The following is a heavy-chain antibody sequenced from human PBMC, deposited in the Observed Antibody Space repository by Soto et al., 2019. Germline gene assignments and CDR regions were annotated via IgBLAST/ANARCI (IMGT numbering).Heavy chain of an antibody. D-gene: IGHD3-10*01. CDR1: GFSLSTSGVG. V-gene: IGHV2-5*02. CDR3: APPPYYGSWLYSFHY. CDR2: IYWDDDK. Sequence: QITLKESGPTLVKPTQTLTLTCTFSGFSLSTSGVGVGWIRQPPGKALEWLALIYWDDDKRYSPSLRSRLTISRDTSNTQVVLTMTNMAPVDTPTFFGAPPPYYGSWLYSFHYWGQGTLVTVSP. J-gene: IGHJ4*02.